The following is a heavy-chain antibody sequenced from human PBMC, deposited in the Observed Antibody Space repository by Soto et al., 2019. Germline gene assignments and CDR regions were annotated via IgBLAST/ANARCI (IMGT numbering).Heavy chain of an antibody. V-gene: IGHV4-31*03. J-gene: IGHJ3*02. CDR2: IYYSGST. D-gene: IGHD2-2*01. CDR1: GGSISSGGYY. CDR3: ARDSRTHESAFDI. Sequence: SETLSLTCTVSGGSISSGGYYWSWIRQHPGKGLEWIGYIYYSGSTYYNPSLKSRVTISVDTSKNQFSLKLSSVTAADTAVYYCARDSRTHESAFDIWGQGTMVTVS.